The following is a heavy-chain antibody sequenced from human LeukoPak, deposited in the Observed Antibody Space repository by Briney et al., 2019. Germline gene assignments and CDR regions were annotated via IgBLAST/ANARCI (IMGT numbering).Heavy chain of an antibody. D-gene: IGHD3-10*01. CDR2: ITSSGSNT. CDR3: TKETRNGVDPGEY. Sequence: AVSLRLPCPASGFTFSTIALCWLRQAPGKELHWVSAITSSGSNTFYADSVNGRFTISRDNSRNTLFLQMNSPRAEDTAVYYCTKETRNGVDPGEYWGQGTLVTASS. CDR1: GFTFSTIA. V-gene: IGHV3-23*01. J-gene: IGHJ4*02.